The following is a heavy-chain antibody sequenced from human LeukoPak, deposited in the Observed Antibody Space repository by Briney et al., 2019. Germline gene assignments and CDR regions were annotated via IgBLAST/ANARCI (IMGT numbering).Heavy chain of an antibody. CDR3: ARVESGSYSYYYYYMDV. CDR2: IYTSGST. D-gene: IGHD1-26*01. Sequence: PSETLSLTCTVPGGSISIGSYYWSWIRQPAGKGLEWIGRIYTSGSTNYNPSLTSPLTQSIDTSKNQFSLKLSSVTAADTAVYYCARVESGSYSYYYYYMDVWGKGTTLTVSS. J-gene: IGHJ6*03. V-gene: IGHV4-61*02. CDR1: GGSISIGSYY.